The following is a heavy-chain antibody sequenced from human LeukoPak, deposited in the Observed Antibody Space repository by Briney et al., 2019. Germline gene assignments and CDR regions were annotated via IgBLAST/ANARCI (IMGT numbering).Heavy chain of an antibody. Sequence: SETLSLTCAVYGGSFSGYYWSWIRQPPGKGLEWIGEINHSGSTNYNPSLKSRVTISVDTSKNQFSLKLSSVTAADTAVYYCARGQINRGVIKTPYLKNYYYYYMDVWGKGTTVTVSS. V-gene: IGHV4-34*01. D-gene: IGHD3-10*01. CDR1: GGSFSGYY. CDR2: INHSGST. J-gene: IGHJ6*03. CDR3: ARGQINRGVIKTPYLKNYYYYYMDV.